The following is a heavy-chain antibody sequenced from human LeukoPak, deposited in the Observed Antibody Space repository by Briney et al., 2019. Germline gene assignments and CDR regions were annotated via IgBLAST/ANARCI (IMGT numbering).Heavy chain of an antibody. CDR3: ARDEYYYDSSGYDY. CDR1: GFTLRKSW. CDR2: INSDGSTS. V-gene: IGHV3-74*01. D-gene: IGHD3-22*01. J-gene: IGHJ4*02. Sequence: GGSLRLSCAASGFTLRKSWMHWVRQAPGKGLAWVSRINSDGSTSNYADSVKGRFTISRDNAKNTLYLQMNSLRAEDTAVYYCARDEYYYDSSGYDYWGQGTLVTVSS.